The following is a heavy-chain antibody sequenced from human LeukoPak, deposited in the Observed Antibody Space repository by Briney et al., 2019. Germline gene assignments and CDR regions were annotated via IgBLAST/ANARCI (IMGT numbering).Heavy chain of an antibody. J-gene: IGHJ4*02. V-gene: IGHV1-18*01. CDR1: GYTSTTYG. CDR2: TYDSYT. Sequence: ASVKVSCKASGYTSTTYGISWVRQAPGQGLEWMGWTYDSYTHYAQTLRDRLTMTTDTSTSTSYMELRSLRSDDTAVYYCARALAQGGSFDLYYFDSWGQGSLVTVSS. D-gene: IGHD3-9*01. CDR3: ARALAQGGSFDLYYFDS.